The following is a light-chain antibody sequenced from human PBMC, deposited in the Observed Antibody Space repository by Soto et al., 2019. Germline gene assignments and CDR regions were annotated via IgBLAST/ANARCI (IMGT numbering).Light chain of an antibody. CDR2: DVS. CDR1: SSDVGGYNY. J-gene: IGLJ1*01. Sequence: QSTRTQPASGCGSPGQAVTISCTGTSSDVGGYNYVSWYQQHPGKAPKLMIYDVSNRPSGVSNRFSGSKSGNTASPTISGLQAEDEADYYCSSYRSSSTDNYVFGTWTKVTVL. V-gene: IGLV2-14*01. CDR3: SSYRSSSTDNYV.